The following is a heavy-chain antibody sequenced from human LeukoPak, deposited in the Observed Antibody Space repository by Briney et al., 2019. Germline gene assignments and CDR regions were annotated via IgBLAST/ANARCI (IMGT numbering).Heavy chain of an antibody. D-gene: IGHD2-2*01. CDR2: ICPGDSDT. CDR3: ARHQTEYCSSTSCYDYYGMDV. CDR1: GYSFSSYW. Sequence: GESLKISCTGSGYSFSSYWIAWVRQMPGKGLEWMGIICPGDSDTRYSPSFQGQVTISADKSISTAYLQWSSLKASDTAMYYCARHQTEYCSSTSCYDYYGMDVWGQGTTVTVSS. J-gene: IGHJ6*02. V-gene: IGHV5-51*01.